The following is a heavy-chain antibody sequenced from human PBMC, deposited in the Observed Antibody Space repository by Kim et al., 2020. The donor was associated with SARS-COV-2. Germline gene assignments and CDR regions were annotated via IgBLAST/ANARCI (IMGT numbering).Heavy chain of an antibody. CDR3: ARIGGIAARIGSDY. D-gene: IGHD6-6*01. J-gene: IGHJ4*02. Sequence: GGSLRLSCAASGFTFSTYAMSWVRQAPGKGLEWVSAISGSGGSTYYADSVKGRFTISRDNSKNTLYLQVNSLRAEDTAVYYCARIGGIAARIGSDYWGQGTLVTVSS. V-gene: IGHV3-23*01. CDR2: ISGSGGST. CDR1: GFTFSTYA.